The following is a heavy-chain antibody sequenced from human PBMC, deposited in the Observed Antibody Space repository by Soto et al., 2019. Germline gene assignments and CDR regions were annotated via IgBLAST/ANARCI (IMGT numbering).Heavy chain of an antibody. Sequence: QVQLMQSGAEVKKPGSSVKVSCKASGGTISTNAISWVRQAPGQGLEWMGEIMPIFAAPNNAQKFQGRLTSTADTSTTTFYVQLSSLTSEYTAVYFCATGAQYCSGGGCYPDDWGQGTLVIVSS. V-gene: IGHV1-69*06. CDR2: IMPIFAAP. CDR3: ATGAQYCSGGGCYPDD. CDR1: GGTISTNA. D-gene: IGHD2-15*01. J-gene: IGHJ4*02.